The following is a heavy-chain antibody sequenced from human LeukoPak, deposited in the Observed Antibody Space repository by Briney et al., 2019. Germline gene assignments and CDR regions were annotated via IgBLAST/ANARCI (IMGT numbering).Heavy chain of an antibody. D-gene: IGHD4-11*01. CDR3: ARHTDYSNPIDY. Sequence: GESLKISCKGSGYSFTSYWISWVRQVPRQGLEWMGIIYPGDSDTRYSPSFQGQVTITADKSISTAYLQWSSLKASDTAMYYCARHTDYSNPIDYWGQGTLVTVSS. CDR2: IYPGDSDT. V-gene: IGHV5-51*01. CDR1: GYSFTSYW. J-gene: IGHJ4*02.